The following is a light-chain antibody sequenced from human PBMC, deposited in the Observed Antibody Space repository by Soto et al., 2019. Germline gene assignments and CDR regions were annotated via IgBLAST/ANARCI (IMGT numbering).Light chain of an antibody. Sequence: DIQMTQSPSSVSASLGDRVTITCRASQGISSCLAWYQQKPGKAPKLLIYAASRMPSGVPSRFSGSGSGTDFTLNISSLEPEDFATYYCQQASSSSLTFGGGTKVEIK. V-gene: IGKV1-12*01. CDR1: QGISSC. J-gene: IGKJ4*01. CDR3: QQASSSSLT. CDR2: AAS.